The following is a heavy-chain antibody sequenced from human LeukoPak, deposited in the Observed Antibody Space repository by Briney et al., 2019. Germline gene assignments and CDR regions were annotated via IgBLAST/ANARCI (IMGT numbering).Heavy chain of an antibody. CDR3: AKRGYYYTSGSQYYFDY. D-gene: IGHD3-10*01. Sequence: GGSLRLSCAASGFTFSTYAMTWVRQAPGRGLEWVSSISGSDVDTYYADSVKGRFTISRDNSNNTLYLQMNSLRAEDTAVYFCAKRGYYYTSGSQYYFDYWGQGTLVTVSS. CDR1: GFTFSTYA. CDR2: ISGSDVDT. V-gene: IGHV3-23*01. J-gene: IGHJ4*02.